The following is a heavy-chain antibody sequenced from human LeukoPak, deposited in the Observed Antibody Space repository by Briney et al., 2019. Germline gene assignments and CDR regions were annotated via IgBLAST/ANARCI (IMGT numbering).Heavy chain of an antibody. CDR3: ARQSLGDSSGYYTSPFDC. D-gene: IGHD3-22*01. Sequence: SETLSLTCTVSGGSISSSSYYWGWIRQPPGKGLEWIGSIYYSGSTYCNPSLKSRVTISIGTSKNQFSLKLSSVTAADTAVYYCARQSLGDSSGYYTSPFDCWGQGTLVTVSS. CDR2: IYYSGST. V-gene: IGHV4-39*01. CDR1: GGSISSSSYY. J-gene: IGHJ4*02.